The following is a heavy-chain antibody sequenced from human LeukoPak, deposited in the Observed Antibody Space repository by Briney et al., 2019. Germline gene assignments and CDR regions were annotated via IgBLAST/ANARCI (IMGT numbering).Heavy chain of an antibody. D-gene: IGHD5-12*01. CDR1: GGSFSGYY. CDR3: AREGIVATIRGYYYYMDV. CDR2: INHSGST. Sequence: SETLSLTCAVYGGSFSGYYWSWIRQPPGKGLEWIGEINHSGSTNYNPSLKSRVTISVGTSKNQFSLKLSSVTAADTAVYYCAREGIVATIRGYYYYMDVWGKGTTVTVSS. J-gene: IGHJ6*03. V-gene: IGHV4-34*01.